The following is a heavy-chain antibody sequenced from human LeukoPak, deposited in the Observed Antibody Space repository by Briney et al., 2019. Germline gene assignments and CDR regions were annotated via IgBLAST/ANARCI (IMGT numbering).Heavy chain of an antibody. D-gene: IGHD6-6*01. CDR3: ARNDAAALTLDY. V-gene: IGHV3-64*01. CDR1: GFTFSSYA. Sequence: GGSLRLSCAASGFTFSSYAMHWVRQAPGKGLEYVSAISSNGGSTYYANSVKGRFTISRDNSKNTLYLQMGSLRAEDMAVYYCARNDAAALTLDYWGQGTLVTVSS. J-gene: IGHJ4*02. CDR2: ISSNGGST.